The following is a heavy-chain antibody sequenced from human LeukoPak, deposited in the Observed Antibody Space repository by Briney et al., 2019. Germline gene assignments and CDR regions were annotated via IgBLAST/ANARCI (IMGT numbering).Heavy chain of an antibody. CDR3: AREGEQWLVLKTMFDP. CDR1: GGSFSGHY. CDR2: INHSGST. D-gene: IGHD6-19*01. Sequence: PSETLSLTCAVYGGSFSGHYWSWIRQPPGKGLEWIGEINHSGSTNYNPSLKSRGTISIDSSKNQFSLRLSSVTAADTAVYYCAREGEQWLVLKTMFDPWGQGTLVTVSS. J-gene: IGHJ5*02. V-gene: IGHV4-34*01.